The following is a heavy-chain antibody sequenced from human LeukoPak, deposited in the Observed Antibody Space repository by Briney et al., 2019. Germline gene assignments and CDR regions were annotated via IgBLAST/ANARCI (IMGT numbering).Heavy chain of an antibody. CDR2: INHSGST. CDR3: ARGGGWELPF. CDR1: GGSFSGYY. Sequence: SETLSLTGAVYGGSFSGYYWSWIRQPPGKGLEWIGDINHSGSTNYNPSLKSRVTISVDTSKNQFSLKLTSVTAADTAVYYCARGGGWELPFWGQGTLVTVSS. J-gene: IGHJ4*02. V-gene: IGHV4-34*01. D-gene: IGHD1-26*01.